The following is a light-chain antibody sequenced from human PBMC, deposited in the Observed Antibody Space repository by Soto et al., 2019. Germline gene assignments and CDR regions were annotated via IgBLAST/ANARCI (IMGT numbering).Light chain of an antibody. J-gene: IGLJ2*01. Sequence: QSALTQPASVSGSPGQSITISCTGTSSDVGGAYSYVSWYQQHPGKAPKLMIYEVIHRPSGVSNRFSGSKSGNTASLNISGLQAEDEADYYCSSWTSSSTLLFGGGTQLTVL. CDR3: SSWTSSSTLL. V-gene: IGLV2-14*01. CDR2: EVI. CDR1: SSDVGGAYSY.